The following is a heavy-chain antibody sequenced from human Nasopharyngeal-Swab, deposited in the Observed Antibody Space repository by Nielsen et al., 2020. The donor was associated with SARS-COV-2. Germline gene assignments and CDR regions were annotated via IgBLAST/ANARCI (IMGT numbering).Heavy chain of an antibody. V-gene: IGHV1-2*06. Sequence: WVRQAPGQGFEWMGRINPNSGGTNYAQKFQGRVTMTRDTSISTAYMELSRLRSDDTAVYYCARDSKVGATAPYYGMDVWGQGTTVTVSS. D-gene: IGHD1-26*01. CDR2: INPNSGGT. CDR3: ARDSKVGATAPYYGMDV. J-gene: IGHJ6*02.